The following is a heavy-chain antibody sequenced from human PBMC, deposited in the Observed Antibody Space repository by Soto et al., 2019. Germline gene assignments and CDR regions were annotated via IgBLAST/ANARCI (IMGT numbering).Heavy chain of an antibody. V-gene: IGHV1-18*01. D-gene: IGHD3-22*01. CDR3: HTDPYYYDSSGYYHPPGAFDI. CDR2: ISAYNGNT. J-gene: IGHJ3*02. Sequence: ASVKVSCKASGYTFTSYGTSWVRQAPGQGLEWMGWISAYNGNTNYAQKLQGRVTMTTDTSTSTAYMELRSLRSDDTAVYYCHTDPYYYDSSGYYHPPGAFDIWGQGTMVTVSS. CDR1: GYTFTSYG.